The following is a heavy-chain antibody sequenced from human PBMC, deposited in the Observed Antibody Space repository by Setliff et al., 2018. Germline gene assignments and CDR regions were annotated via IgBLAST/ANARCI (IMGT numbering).Heavy chain of an antibody. D-gene: IGHD3-22*01. CDR2: IYHRGRK. J-gene: IGHJ3*02. CDR3: ARSYDSGFYHTRDAYDI. CDR1: GASINSGHY. V-gene: IGHV4-38-2*01. Sequence: PSETLSLTCAVSGASINSGHYWGWIRQPPGKGLEWIATIYHRGRKYYNPSLQSRVSVSLDTSKNHFSLRLTSMTAADTAVYYCARSYDSGFYHTRDAYDIWGQGTMVTVSS.